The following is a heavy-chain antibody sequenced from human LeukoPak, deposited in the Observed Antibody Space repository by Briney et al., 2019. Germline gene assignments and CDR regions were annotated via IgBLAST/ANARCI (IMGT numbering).Heavy chain of an antibody. V-gene: IGHV4-59*02. J-gene: IGHJ6*03. Sequence: SETLSLTCTVSGGSVTDYYWSWIRQSPGKGLEWIGYIYYTGTSYNPSLKSRGTISVDTSKNQFSLKLSSVTAADTAVYYCAGRDLYYYYMDVWGKGTTVTISS. CDR3: AGRDLYYYYMDV. CDR1: GGSVTDYY. CDR2: IYYTGT.